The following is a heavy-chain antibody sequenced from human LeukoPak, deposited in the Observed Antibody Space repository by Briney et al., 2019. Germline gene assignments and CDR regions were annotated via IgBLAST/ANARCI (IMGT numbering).Heavy chain of an antibody. J-gene: IGHJ3*02. CDR3: ASERTYDAFDI. CDR2: IIPIFGTA. V-gene: IGHV1-69*13. CDR1: GGTFSSYA. Sequence: SVKVSCKASGGTFSSYAISWVRQAPGQGLECMGGIIPIFGTANYAQKFQGRVTITADESTSTAYMELSSLRSEDTAVYYCASERTYDAFDIWGQGTMVTVSS.